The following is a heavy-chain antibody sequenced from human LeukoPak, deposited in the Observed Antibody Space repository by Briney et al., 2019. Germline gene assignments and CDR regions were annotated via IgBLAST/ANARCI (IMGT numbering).Heavy chain of an antibody. CDR3: ARDSSSWSDYYYYGMDV. J-gene: IGHJ6*02. CDR2: IWYDGSNK. D-gene: IGHD6-13*01. V-gene: IGHV3-33*01. Sequence: GRSLRLSCAASGFTFSSYGMHWVRQAPGKGLEWVAVIWYDGSNKYYADSVKGRFTISRDNSKNTLYLQMNSLRAEDTAVYYCARDSSSWSDYYYYGMDVWGQGTTVTVSS. CDR1: GFTFSSYG.